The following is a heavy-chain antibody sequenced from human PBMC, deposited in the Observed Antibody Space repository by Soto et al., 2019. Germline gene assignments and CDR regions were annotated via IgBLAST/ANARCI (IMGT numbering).Heavy chain of an antibody. CDR3: ARRRVVVVRGLEVPYYYYYGMDV. Sequence: LGESLKISCKGSGYSFTSDWISWVRQMPGKGLEWMGRIDPSDSYTNYSPSFQGHVTISADKSISTAYLQWSSLKASDTAMYYCARRRVVVVRGLEVPYYYYYGMDVWGQGTTVTVSS. D-gene: IGHD3-10*01. CDR1: GYSFTSDW. J-gene: IGHJ6*02. V-gene: IGHV5-10-1*01. CDR2: IDPSDSYT.